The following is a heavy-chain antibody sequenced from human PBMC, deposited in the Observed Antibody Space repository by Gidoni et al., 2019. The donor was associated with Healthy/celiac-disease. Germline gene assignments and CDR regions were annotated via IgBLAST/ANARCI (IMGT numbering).Heavy chain of an antibody. J-gene: IGHJ5*02. CDR1: GGSISSYY. CDR3: ARMNSSGWTYNWFDP. CDR2: IYYSGST. V-gene: IGHV4-59*01. D-gene: IGHD6-19*01. Sequence: QVQLQESGPGLVKPSETLSLTCTVSGGSISSYYWSWIRQPPGKGLEWIGYIYYSGSTNYNPSLKSRVTISVDTSKNQFSLKLSSVTAADTAVYYCARMNSSGWTYNWFDPWGQGTLVTVSS.